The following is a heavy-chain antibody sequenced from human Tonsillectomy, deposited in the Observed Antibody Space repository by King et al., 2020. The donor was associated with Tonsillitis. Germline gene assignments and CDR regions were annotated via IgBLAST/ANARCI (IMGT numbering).Heavy chain of an antibody. V-gene: IGHV3-23*04. J-gene: IGHJ4*02. CDR3: AKGGTSEVDF. Sequence: VQLVESGGGLVQPGGSLRLSCAASGFTSSSYAMNWVRQAPGKGLEWVAAISGSGVGTFYADSVKGRFTISRDISKNTLPLQMSSLRAEDTALYYCAKGGTSEVDFWGQGTLVTVSS. CDR1: GFTSSSYA. D-gene: IGHD3-16*01. CDR2: ISGSGVGT.